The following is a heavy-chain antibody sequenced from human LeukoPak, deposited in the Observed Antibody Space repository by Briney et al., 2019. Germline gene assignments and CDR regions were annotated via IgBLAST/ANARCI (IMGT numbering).Heavy chain of an antibody. D-gene: IGHD2/OR15-2a*01. V-gene: IGHV1-3*01. CDR1: GYTFTSYG. CDR2: INAGNGNT. CDR3: ARDFLFLGWFDP. Sequence: EASVKVSCKASGYTFTSYGISWVRQAPGQGLEWMGWINAGNGNTKYSQKFQGRVTITRDASASTAYMELSSLRSEDTAVYYCARDFLFLGWFDPWGQGTLVTVSS. J-gene: IGHJ5*02.